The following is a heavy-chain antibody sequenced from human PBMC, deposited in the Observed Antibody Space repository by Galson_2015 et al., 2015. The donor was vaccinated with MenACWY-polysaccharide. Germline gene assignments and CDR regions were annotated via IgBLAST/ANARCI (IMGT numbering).Heavy chain of an antibody. V-gene: IGHV3-74*01. CDR2: INSDGST. CDR3: ARGRLDY. CDR1: GFTFSSYW. Sequence: SLRLSCAASGFTFSSYWMNWVRQAPGKGLVWVSRINSDGSTSYADSVKGRFTMSRDNAKNSLYLQINSLRAEDTAVYYCARGRLDYWGQGTLVTVSS. J-gene: IGHJ4*02.